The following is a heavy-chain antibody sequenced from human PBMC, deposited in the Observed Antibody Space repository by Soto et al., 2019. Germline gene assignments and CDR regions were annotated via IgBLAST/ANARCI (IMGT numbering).Heavy chain of an antibody. Sequence: SETLSLTCTVSSGSISVTNVFWGWVRQPPGRGLEWIGNIDYSGTAYFSPSLATRVTFHVDTSKNQFSLTLYSVTAADTAVYYCARITGRHLDYWGQGILVTVSS. CDR3: ARITGRHLDY. CDR2: IDYSGTA. V-gene: IGHV4-39*01. J-gene: IGHJ4*02. D-gene: IGHD1-20*01. CDR1: SGSISVTNVF.